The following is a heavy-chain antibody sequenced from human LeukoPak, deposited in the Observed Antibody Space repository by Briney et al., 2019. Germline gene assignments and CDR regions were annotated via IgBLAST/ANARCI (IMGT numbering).Heavy chain of an antibody. J-gene: IGHJ3*02. CDR3: ARSAYCTSTSCLNGRGAFDI. V-gene: IGHV3-48*04. Sequence: PGGSLRLSCAASGFSFSSYSMNWVRQAPGKGLEWVSYISSCSSPIYYADSVKGRFTISRDNAKNSLYLQMNSLRAEDSAVYYCARSAYCTSTSCLNGRGAFDIWGQGTMVTVSS. D-gene: IGHD2-2*01. CDR1: GFSFSSYS. CDR2: ISSCSSPI.